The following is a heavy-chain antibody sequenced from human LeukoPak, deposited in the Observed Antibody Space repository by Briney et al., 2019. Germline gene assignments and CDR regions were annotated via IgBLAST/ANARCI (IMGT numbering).Heavy chain of an antibody. CDR1: GYTFTDYY. CDR3: ARNWNHYDSSGYHNWFDP. CDR2: INPNSGGT. D-gene: IGHD3-22*01. Sequence: ASVKVSYKASGYTFTDYYMNWARQAPGQGLEWMGWINPNSGGTNYAQKFQGRVTMTRDTSINTAYMEMSRLRSDDTAVYYCARNWNHYDSSGYHNWFDPWGQGTLVTVSS. J-gene: IGHJ5*02. V-gene: IGHV1-2*02.